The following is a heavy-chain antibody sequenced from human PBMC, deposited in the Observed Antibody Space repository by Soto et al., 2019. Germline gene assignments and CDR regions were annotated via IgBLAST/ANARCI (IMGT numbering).Heavy chain of an antibody. J-gene: IGHJ4*02. Sequence: GGSLRLSCAASGFTFSSYGMHWVRQAPGKGLEWVAVISYDGSNKYYADSVKGRFTISRDNSKNTLYLQMNRLRAEDTAVYYCAKDPDXRLYCSGGSCYSNYFDYWGQGTLVTVSS. D-gene: IGHD2-15*01. CDR1: GFTFSSYG. V-gene: IGHV3-30*18. CDR2: ISYDGSNK. CDR3: AKDPDXRLYCSGGSCYSNYFDY.